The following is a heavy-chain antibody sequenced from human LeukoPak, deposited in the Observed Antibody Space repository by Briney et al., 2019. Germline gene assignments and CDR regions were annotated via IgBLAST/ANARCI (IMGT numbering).Heavy chain of an antibody. V-gene: IGHV3-23*01. Sequence: GGSLRLSCAASGFTFSNYAMRWVRQAQGKGLEWCLGICGSGDSTYYADSVKGRFTIYRDTTKITLYLQMNSLSATATAVYYCARDSTEEKDYYYYYIDVWGKGTTVTVSS. J-gene: IGHJ6*03. CDR1: GFTFSNYA. CDR3: ARDSTEEKDYYYYYIDV. D-gene: IGHD1-14*01. CDR2: ICGSGDST.